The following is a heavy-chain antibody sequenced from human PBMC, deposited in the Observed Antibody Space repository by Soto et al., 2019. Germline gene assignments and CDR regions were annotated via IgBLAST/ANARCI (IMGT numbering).Heavy chain of an antibody. D-gene: IGHD3-22*01. CDR1: GFTFSSYS. CDR3: ARGLPYYYDSSGYQRNWFDP. V-gene: IGHV3-48*02. J-gene: IGHJ5*02. CDR2: ISSSSSTI. Sequence: GGSLRLSCAASGFTFSSYSMNWVRQAPGKGLEWVSYISSSSSTIYYADSVKGRFTISRDNAKNSLYLQMNSLRDEDTAVYYCARGLPYYYDSSGYQRNWFDPWGQGTLVTVSS.